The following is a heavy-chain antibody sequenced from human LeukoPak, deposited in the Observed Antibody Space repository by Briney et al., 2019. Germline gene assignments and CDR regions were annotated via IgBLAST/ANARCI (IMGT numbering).Heavy chain of an antibody. CDR2: INPSCGGT. D-gene: IGHD2-2*02. Sequence: ASVKVSCKASGYTFTGYYMHWVRQATGQGLEWMGWINPSCGGTNYAQTFQHRRTTTSGTSVNTAYMHLGRLSSDDTAVYYCARDRSKYRRLYSWFDPWGQGTLVTVSS. J-gene: IGHJ5*02. CDR1: GYTFTGYY. V-gene: IGHV1-2*02. CDR3: ARDRSKYRRLYSWFDP.